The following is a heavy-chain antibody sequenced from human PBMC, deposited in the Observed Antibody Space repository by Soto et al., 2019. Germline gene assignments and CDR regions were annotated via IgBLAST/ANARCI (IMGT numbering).Heavy chain of an antibody. CDR1: GGSFSGYY. J-gene: IGHJ4*02. V-gene: IGHV4-34*01. CDR3: ARGPKKYYYGSGSYYHWAYYFDY. D-gene: IGHD3-10*01. CDR2: INHSGST. Sequence: SETLSLTCAVYGGSFSGYYWSWIRQPPGKGLEWIGEINHSGSTNYNPSLKSRVTISVDTSKNQFSLKLSSVTAADTAVYYCARGPKKYYYGSGSYYHWAYYFDYWGQGTLVTVSS.